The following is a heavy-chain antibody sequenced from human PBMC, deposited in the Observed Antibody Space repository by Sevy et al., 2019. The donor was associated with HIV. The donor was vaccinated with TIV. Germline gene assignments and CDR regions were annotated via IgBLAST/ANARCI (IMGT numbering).Heavy chain of an antibody. CDR2: ISSSGSTI. CDR3: AIAYCGGDCYPQAEYFQH. Sequence: GGSLRLSCAASGFTFSDYYMSWIRQAPGKGLEWVSYISSSGSTIYYADSVKGRFTISRDNAKNSLYLQMNSLRAEDTAVYYCAIAYCGGDCYPQAEYFQHWGQGTLVTVSS. V-gene: IGHV3-11*01. D-gene: IGHD2-21*01. J-gene: IGHJ1*01. CDR1: GFTFSDYY.